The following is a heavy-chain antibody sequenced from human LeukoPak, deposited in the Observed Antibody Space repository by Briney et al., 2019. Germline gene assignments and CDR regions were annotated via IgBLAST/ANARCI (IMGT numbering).Heavy chain of an antibody. J-gene: IGHJ6*03. CDR3: ARRIHIPYYYGSGTGYYMDV. CDR1: GVSISSSNSY. V-gene: IGHV4-39*01. D-gene: IGHD3-10*01. Sequence: SETLSLTCTVSGVSISSSNSYWGWIRQPPGKGLEWIGSIYYSGSTYYNPSLKSRVTISVDTSKNQFSLKLSSVTAADTAVYYCARRIHIPYYYGSGTGYYMDVWGKGTTVTISS. CDR2: IYYSGST.